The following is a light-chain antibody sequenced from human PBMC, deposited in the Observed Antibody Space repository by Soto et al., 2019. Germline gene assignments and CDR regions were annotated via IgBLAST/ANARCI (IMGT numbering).Light chain of an antibody. J-gene: IGKJ1*01. CDR2: GAS. V-gene: IGKV3-20*01. CDR3: HQYGTSRT. Sequence: EIVLTQSPGTLSLSPGERATLSCRASQSLSSSYLAWYQQKPGQAPRLLIYGASSRATGIPDRFSGSGSGTDFTLTISRLEPEDFPVYYCHQYGTSRTFGQGTKVEIK. CDR1: QSLSSSY.